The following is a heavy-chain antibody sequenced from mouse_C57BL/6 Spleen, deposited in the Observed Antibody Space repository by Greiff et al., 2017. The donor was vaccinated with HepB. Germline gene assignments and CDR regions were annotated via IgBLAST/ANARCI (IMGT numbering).Heavy chain of an antibody. D-gene: IGHD1-1*01. CDR2: IYPGSGST. V-gene: IGHV1-55*01. CDR1: GYTFTSYW. J-gene: IGHJ4*01. CDR3: ARGDYYGSSSYAMDY. Sequence: QLQQPGAELVKPGASVKMSCKASGYTFTSYWITWVKQRPGQGLEWIGDIYPGSGSTNYNEKFKSKATLTVDTSSSTAYMQLSSLTSEDSAVYYCARGDYYGSSSYAMDYWGQGTSVTVSS.